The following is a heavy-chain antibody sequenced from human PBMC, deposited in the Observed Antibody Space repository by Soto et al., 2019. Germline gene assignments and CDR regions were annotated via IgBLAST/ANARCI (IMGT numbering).Heavy chain of an antibody. CDR2: ISAYNGNT. Sequence: QVQLVQSGAEVKKPGASVKVSCKASGYSFTSYVITWVRQAPGQGLEWMGWISAYNGNTNYAQKLQGRVTMTTDTXTNXAYMELRRRRSDDTAVYYCARGGTLFGLGYYVMDVWGQGTTVIVSS. V-gene: IGHV1-18*01. CDR3: ARGGTLFGLGYYVMDV. D-gene: IGHD3-16*01. CDR1: GYSFTSYV. J-gene: IGHJ6*02.